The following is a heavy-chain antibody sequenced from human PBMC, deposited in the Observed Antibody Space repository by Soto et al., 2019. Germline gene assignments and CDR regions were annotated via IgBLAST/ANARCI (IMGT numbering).Heavy chain of an antibody. CDR2: ISAYNGHT. CDR1: GYSFTTYG. D-gene: IGHD6-13*01. J-gene: IGHJ4*02. CDR3: ARGRGSSSWYEISHYFDT. V-gene: IGHV1-18*01. Sequence: VPLVQSPAEVKKSGASVEVSCQTSGYSFTTYGTSWVRQAPGQGLEWIGWISAYNGHTIYAHDFQDRVTLTTDTSTSTAYMELRSLRYDDTAIYYCARGRGSSSWYEISHYFDTWGQGTPVTVSS.